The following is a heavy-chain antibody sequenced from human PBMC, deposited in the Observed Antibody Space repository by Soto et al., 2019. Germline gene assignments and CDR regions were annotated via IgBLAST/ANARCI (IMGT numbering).Heavy chain of an antibody. V-gene: IGHV5-51*01. CDR3: ARPETSGYSYGLVGTEV. CDR2: IYPGDSDT. D-gene: IGHD5-18*01. Sequence: VESLKISCKGSGYSFTSYWIGWVRQMPWKGLEWMGIIYPGDSDTRYSPSFQGQVTISADKSISTAYLQWSSLKASDTAMYYCARPETSGYSYGLVGTEVWGKGNTVSVSS. CDR1: GYSFTSYW. J-gene: IGHJ6*04.